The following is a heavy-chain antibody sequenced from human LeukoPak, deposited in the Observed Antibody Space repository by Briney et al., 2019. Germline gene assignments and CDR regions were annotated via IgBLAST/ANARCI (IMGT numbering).Heavy chain of an antibody. CDR3: AREGYDSSGYYPFDY. J-gene: IGHJ4*02. CDR1: GYTFTSYG. Sequence: GASVKVSCKASGYTFTSYGISWVRRAPGQGLEWMGWISAYNGNTNYAQKLQGRVTMTTDTSTSTAYMELRSLRSDDTAVYYCAREGYDSSGYYPFDYWGQGTLVTVSS. V-gene: IGHV1-18*01. CDR2: ISAYNGNT. D-gene: IGHD3-22*01.